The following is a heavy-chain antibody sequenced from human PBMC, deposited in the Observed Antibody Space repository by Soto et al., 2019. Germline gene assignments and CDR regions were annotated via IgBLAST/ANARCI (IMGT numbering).Heavy chain of an antibody. CDR3: ARDRHDYGDYGVFDY. V-gene: IGHV3-21*01. CDR1: GFICRSYS. D-gene: IGHD4-17*01. J-gene: IGHJ4*02. CDR2: ISSSSSYI. Sequence: GGFMRLSYGASGFICRSYSMNWVRQATGKGLEWVSSISSSSSYIYYADSVKGRFTISRDNAKNSLYLQMNSLRAEDTAVYYCARDRHDYGDYGVFDYWGQGTLVTVSS.